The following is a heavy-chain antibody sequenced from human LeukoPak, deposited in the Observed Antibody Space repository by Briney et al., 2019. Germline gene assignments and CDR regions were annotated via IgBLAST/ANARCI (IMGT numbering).Heavy chain of an antibody. CDR1: GGSISSYY. D-gene: IGHD3-22*01. V-gene: IGHV4-4*07. J-gene: IGHJ3*02. CDR2: IYTSGST. CDR3: ARANYYDSSGYLHAFDI. Sequence: SETLSLTCTVSGGSISSYYWSWIRQPAGKGLEWIGRIYTSGSTNYNPSLKSRVTMSVDTSKNQFSLKLSSVTAADTAVYYCARANYYDSSGYLHAFDIWGQGTMVTVSS.